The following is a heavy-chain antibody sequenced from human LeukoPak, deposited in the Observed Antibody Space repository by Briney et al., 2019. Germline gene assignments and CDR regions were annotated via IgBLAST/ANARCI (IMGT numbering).Heavy chain of an antibody. V-gene: IGHV1-18*01. J-gene: IGHJ4*02. CDR3: AREGEDDSGNPLDH. Sequence: ASVKVSCKASGYTFTTYAISWVRQAPGQGLEWMGWISANSGDTNYAQSFQGRVSMTRDTSTTTVYMELRNLRSDDTAVYYCAREGEDDSGNPLDHWGQGTPVTVSS. CDR1: GYTFTTYA. D-gene: IGHD3-22*01. CDR2: ISANSGDT.